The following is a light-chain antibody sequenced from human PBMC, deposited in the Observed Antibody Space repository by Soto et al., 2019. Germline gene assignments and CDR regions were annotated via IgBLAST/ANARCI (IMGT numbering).Light chain of an antibody. CDR2: GVY. V-gene: IGKV3-20*01. CDR1: QTVTRGY. CDR3: QVYGRSSKT. Sequence: ESVLPHSQHTLSLSPGAIATLYCRDSQTVTRGYLAWYQQKPGQAPRLLSDGVYSGATGIPDRVSGSGAGTDCTLTSSRLEPEAVAVEFGQVYGRSSKTVGEGTKVEIK. J-gene: IGKJ4*01.